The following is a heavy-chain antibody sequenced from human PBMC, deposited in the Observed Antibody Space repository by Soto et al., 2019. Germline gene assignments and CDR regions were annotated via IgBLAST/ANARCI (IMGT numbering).Heavy chain of an antibody. CDR2: IIPIFGTA. V-gene: IGHV1-69*12. CDR1: GGTFSSYA. J-gene: IGHJ6*02. CDR3: VGDDVDTAMPYGMDV. D-gene: IGHD5-18*01. Sequence: QVQLVQSGAEVKKPGSSVKVSCKASGGTFSSYAISWVRQAPGQGLEWMGGIIPIFGTANYAQKFQGRVTIPAEESTSTAYMELSSLRSEDTAVYYCVGDDVDTAMPYGMDVWGQGTTVTVSS.